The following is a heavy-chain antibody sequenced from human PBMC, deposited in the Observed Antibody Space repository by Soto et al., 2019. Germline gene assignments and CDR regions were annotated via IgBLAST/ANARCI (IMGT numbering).Heavy chain of an antibody. CDR1: GGSVSSGSYY. D-gene: IGHD2-21*02. CDR2: IYYSGST. CDR3: ARAEVVTAIPLH. V-gene: IGHV4-61*01. Sequence: PSETLSLTCTVSGGSVSSGSYYWSWIRQPPGKGLEWIGYIYYSGSTNYNPSLKSRVTISVGTSKNQFSLKLSSVTAADTAVYYCARAEVVTAIPLHWGQGTLVTVSS. J-gene: IGHJ1*01.